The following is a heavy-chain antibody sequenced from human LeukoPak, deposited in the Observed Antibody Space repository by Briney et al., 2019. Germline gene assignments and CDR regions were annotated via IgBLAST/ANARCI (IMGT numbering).Heavy chain of an antibody. CDR2: LSYDGSNK. V-gene: IGHV3-30-3*01. J-gene: IGHJ3*02. CDR3: ARDKLLYFMNYGGNSNAFDI. CDR1: GFTFSSYA. D-gene: IGHD4-23*01. Sequence: PGGSLRLSCAASGFTFSSYAMHWVRQAPGKGLEWVAVLSYDGSNKYYADSVKGRFTISRDNSKNTLYLQMNSLRAEDTAVYYCARDKLLYFMNYGGNSNAFDIWGQGTMVTVSS.